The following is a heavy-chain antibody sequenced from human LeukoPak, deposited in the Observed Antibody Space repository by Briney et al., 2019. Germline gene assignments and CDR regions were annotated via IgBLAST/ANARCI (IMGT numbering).Heavy chain of an antibody. J-gene: IGHJ4*02. CDR3: ARDLSYYGSGSYPDY. CDR1: GFTFSRHG. CDR2: IRYDGSEK. D-gene: IGHD3-10*01. Sequence: GGSLRLSCAASGFTFSRHGMHWVRQAPGKGLEWVAFIRYDGSEKYYADSVKGRFTISRDNSENTLYLQMNSLRPEDTAVYYCARDLSYYGSGSYPDYWGQGTLVTVSS. V-gene: IGHV3-30*02.